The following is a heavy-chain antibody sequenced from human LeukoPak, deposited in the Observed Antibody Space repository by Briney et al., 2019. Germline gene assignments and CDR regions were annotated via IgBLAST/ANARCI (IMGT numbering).Heavy chain of an antibody. V-gene: IGHV3-23*01. J-gene: IGHJ4*02. CDR1: GFTFSSYA. Sequence: AGGSLRLSCAASGFTFSSYAMSWVRQAPGKGLEWVSAISGSGGSTYYADSVKGRFTISRDNSKNTLYLQMNSLRAEDTAVYYCAKGPYQPLLYFDYWGQGTLVTVSS. D-gene: IGHD2-2*01. CDR2: ISGSGGST. CDR3: AKGPYQPLLYFDY.